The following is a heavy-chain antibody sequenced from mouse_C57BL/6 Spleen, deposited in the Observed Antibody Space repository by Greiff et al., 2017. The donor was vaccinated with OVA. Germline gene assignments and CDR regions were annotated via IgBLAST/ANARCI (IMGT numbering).Heavy chain of an antibody. CDR1: GFTFSSYA. CDR2: ISDGGSYT. D-gene: IGHD2-4*01. CDR3: ARDPTYDYDDGYYFDY. J-gene: IGHJ2*01. V-gene: IGHV5-4*01. Sequence: EVKVEESGGGLVKPGGSLKLSCAASGFTFSSYAMSWVRQTPEKRLEWVATISDGGSYTYYPDNVKGRFTISRDNAKNNLYLQMSHLKSEDTAMYDCARDPTYDYDDGYYFDYWGQGTTLTVSS.